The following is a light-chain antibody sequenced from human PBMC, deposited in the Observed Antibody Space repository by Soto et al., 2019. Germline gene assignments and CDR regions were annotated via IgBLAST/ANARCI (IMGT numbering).Light chain of an antibody. V-gene: IGLV1-40*01. CDR1: SSNIGAGYD. Sequence: QSVLTQPPSVSGAPGQRVTISCTASSSNIGAGYDVHWYQQLPGTAPKLLIHANSHRPSGVPDRFSGSRSGTSASLAITGLQGEDEADYFCQTYDSSLSGSLFGGGTKLTVL. CDR2: ANS. CDR3: QTYDSSLSGSL. J-gene: IGLJ3*02.